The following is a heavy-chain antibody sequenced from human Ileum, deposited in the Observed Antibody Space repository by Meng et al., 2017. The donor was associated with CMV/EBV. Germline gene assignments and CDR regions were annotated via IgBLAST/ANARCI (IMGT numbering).Heavy chain of an antibody. Sequence: ASVKVSCKASGYTFTGYYMHWVRQAPGQGLEWMGWINPNSGGTNYAQKFQGRVTMTRDTSISTAYMELSRLRSDDTAVYYCARDPLDLTMVRGVRASYYYYYGMDVWGQGTTVTGSS. CDR3: ARDPLDLTMVRGVRASYYYYYGMDV. V-gene: IGHV1-2*02. J-gene: IGHJ6*02. D-gene: IGHD3-10*01. CDR2: INPNSGGT. CDR1: GYTFTGYY.